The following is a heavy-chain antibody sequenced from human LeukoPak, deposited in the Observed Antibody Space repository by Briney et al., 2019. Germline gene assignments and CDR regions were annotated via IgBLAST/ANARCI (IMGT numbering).Heavy chain of an antibody. J-gene: IGHJ5*02. Sequence: SVKVSCKASGGTFSSYAISWVRQAPGQGLEWMGGIILIFGTANYAQKFQGRVTITADESTSTAYMELSSLRSEDTAVYYCARAYQLLGGRWFDPWGQGTLVTVSS. CDR2: IILIFGTA. V-gene: IGHV1-69*13. D-gene: IGHD2-2*01. CDR1: GGTFSSYA. CDR3: ARAYQLLGGRWFDP.